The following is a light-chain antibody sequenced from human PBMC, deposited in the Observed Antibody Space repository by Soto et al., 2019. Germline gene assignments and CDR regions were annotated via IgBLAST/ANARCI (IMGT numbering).Light chain of an antibody. CDR1: NIGSKS. J-gene: IGLJ2*01. CDR3: QVCVRCRDHEV. V-gene: IGLV3-21*04. CDR2: YDS. Sequence: SYELTQPPSVSVAPGKTARITCGGHNIGSKSVHWYLQKPGQAPVLVIYYDSDRPSGIPERFSGSNSGNAAALTISRVEAVDGGDCACQVCVRCRDHEVFRGGTKLTVL.